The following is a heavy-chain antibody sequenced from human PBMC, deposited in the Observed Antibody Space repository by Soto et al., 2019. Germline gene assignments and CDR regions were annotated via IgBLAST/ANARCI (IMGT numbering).Heavy chain of an antibody. CDR3: ARDRRDENYHRYSGYDYSAFDI. CDR2: INWNGGST. D-gene: IGHD5-12*01. Sequence: PGGSLRLSCAASGFTFDDYGMSWVRQAPGKGLEWVSGINWNGGSTGYADSVKGRFTISRDNAKNSLYLQMNSLRAEDTALYHCARDRRDENYHRYSGYDYSAFDIWGQGTMVTVSS. J-gene: IGHJ3*02. V-gene: IGHV3-20*01. CDR1: GFTFDDYG.